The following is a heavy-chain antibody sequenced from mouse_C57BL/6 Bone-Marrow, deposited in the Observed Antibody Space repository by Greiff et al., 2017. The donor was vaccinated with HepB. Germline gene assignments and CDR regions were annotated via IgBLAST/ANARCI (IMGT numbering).Heavy chain of an antibody. CDR1: GDSFTDYN. Sequence: EVQLQQSGPELVKPGASVKISCKASGDSFTDYNMNWGKQSKGKRMEWMGVINPNYGTTSYNQKVKGKATLTVEQSSSTAHMQLNSLTSEDSAVYYCAYYGSSYGGWGQGTTLTVSS. CDR2: INPNYGTT. D-gene: IGHD1-1*01. V-gene: IGHV1-39*01. J-gene: IGHJ2*01. CDR3: AYYGSSYGG.